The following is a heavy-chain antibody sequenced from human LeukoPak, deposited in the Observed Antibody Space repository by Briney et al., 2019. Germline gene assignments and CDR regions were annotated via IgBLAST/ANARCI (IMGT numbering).Heavy chain of an antibody. CDR2: SYHSWST. J-gene: IGHJ5*02. CDR1: GGSISSSNW. D-gene: IGHD2-2*01. CDR3: ARDYCTSTTCPNWFDP. V-gene: IGHV4-4*02. Sequence: SETLSLTCAVSGGSISSSNWWSWVRQPPGKGLEWIGESYHSWSTNYNLSLKSRVTIQVDKSKNQFSLKLNPVTAADTAVYYCARDYCTSTTCPNWFDPWGQGTLVTVSS.